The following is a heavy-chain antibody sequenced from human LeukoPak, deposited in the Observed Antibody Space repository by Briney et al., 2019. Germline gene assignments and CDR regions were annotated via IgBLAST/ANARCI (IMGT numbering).Heavy chain of an antibody. V-gene: IGHV4-31*03. CDR1: GGPISSGGYY. CDR2: IYYSGST. D-gene: IGHD3-22*01. CDR3: ARAAVYYYDSSGYPTGWFDP. Sequence: SETLSLTCTVSGGPISSGGYYWSWIRQHPGKGLEWIGYIYYSGSTYYNPSLKSRVTISVDTSKNQFSLKLSSVPAADTAVYYCARAAVYYYDSSGYPTGWFDPWGQGTLVTVSS. J-gene: IGHJ5*02.